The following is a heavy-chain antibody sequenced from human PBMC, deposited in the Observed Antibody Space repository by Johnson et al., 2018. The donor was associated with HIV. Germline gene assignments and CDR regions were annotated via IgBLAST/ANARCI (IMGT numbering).Heavy chain of an antibody. CDR3: ARGASSSNSFDI. CDR1: GFTFSSYW. D-gene: IGHD6-6*01. Sequence: VQLVESGGGLVQPGGSLRLSCAASGFTFSSYWMSWVRQAPGKGLEWVANINQDGSEKYYVDSVKGRFTISRDNAKNSLYLQMNSLRVEDTGVYYCARGASSSNSFDIWGQGTMVTVSS. J-gene: IGHJ3*02. CDR2: INQDGSEK. V-gene: IGHV3-7*03.